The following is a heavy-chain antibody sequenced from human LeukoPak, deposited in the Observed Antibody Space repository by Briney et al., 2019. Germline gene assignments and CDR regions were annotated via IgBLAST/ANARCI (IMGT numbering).Heavy chain of an antibody. CDR1: GFTFSSYS. V-gene: IGHV3-53*01. CDR3: AKDRVITFGGVMEGYFAY. D-gene: IGHD3-16*01. J-gene: IGHJ4*02. CDR2: VYYGGDT. Sequence: GGSLRLSCAASGFTFSSYSMNWVRQAPGKGLEWVSVVYYGGDTYYADSVKGRFTIPRDSSKNTLYLQMHSLRAEDTAVYYCAKDRVITFGGVMEGYFAYWGQGTLVTVSS.